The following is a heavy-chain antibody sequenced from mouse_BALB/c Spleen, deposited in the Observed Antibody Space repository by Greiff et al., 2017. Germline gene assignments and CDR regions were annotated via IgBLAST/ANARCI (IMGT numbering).Heavy chain of an antibody. CDR1: GYSFTSYY. D-gene: IGHD2-4*01. V-gene: IGHV1S135*01. Sequence: EVQRVESGPELMKPGASVKISCKASGYSFTSYYMHWVKQSHGKSLEWIGYIDPFNGGTSYNQKFKGKATLTVDKSSSTAYMHLSSLTSEDSAVYYCARGTMIRAMDYWGQGTSVTVSS. CDR2: IDPFNGGT. J-gene: IGHJ4*01. CDR3: ARGTMIRAMDY.